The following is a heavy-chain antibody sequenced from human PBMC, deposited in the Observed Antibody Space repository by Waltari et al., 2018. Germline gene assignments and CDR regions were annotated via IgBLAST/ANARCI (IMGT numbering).Heavy chain of an antibody. V-gene: IGHV5-10-1*03. CDR1: GYSFTTYW. CDR3: ASGYYYDSSGFWFDP. J-gene: IGHJ5*02. D-gene: IGHD3-22*01. Sequence: EVQLVQSGAEVKKPGESRRISGQAFGYSFTTYWVTWGRQMPGKGLEWVGRVAPSDSYTNYSPSFQGHVTISADNSINTAYLHWSSLKASDTAMYYCASGYYYDSSGFWFDPWGQGTLVTVSS. CDR2: VAPSDSYT.